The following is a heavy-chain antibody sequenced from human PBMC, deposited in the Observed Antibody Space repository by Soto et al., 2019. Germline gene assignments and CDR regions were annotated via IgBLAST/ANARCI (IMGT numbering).Heavy chain of an antibody. V-gene: IGHV3-11*05. J-gene: IGHJ6*02. CDR3: ARATTGRAPLDV. D-gene: IGHD1-1*01. CDR1: GFTVSDYD. CDR2: ISSSSRYT. Sequence: QVQLMESGGGLVKPGGSLRLSCAASGFTVSDYDMNWIRQAPGKGQEWVSYISSSSRYTKYADSVKGRFTISRDNAKSSLVLQMNSMRAEDTAVYYCARATTGRAPLDVSGQGTTVTVS.